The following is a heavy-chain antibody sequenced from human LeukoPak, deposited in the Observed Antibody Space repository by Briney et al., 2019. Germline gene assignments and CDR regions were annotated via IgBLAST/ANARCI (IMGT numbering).Heavy chain of an antibody. D-gene: IGHD6-13*01. V-gene: IGHV3-33*06. CDR2: IWYGGSNK. J-gene: IGHJ2*01. Sequence: GGSLRLSCAASGFTFSSYGMHWVRQAPGKGLEWVAVIWYGGSNKYYADSVKGRFTISRDNSKNTLYLQMNSLRAKDTAVYYCAKAQQQLVLGWYFDLWGRGTLVTVSS. CDR3: AKAQQQLVLGWYFDL. CDR1: GFTFSSYG.